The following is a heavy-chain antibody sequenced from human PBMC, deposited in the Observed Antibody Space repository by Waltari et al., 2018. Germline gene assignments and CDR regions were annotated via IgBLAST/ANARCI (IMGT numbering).Heavy chain of an antibody. D-gene: IGHD6-13*01. J-gene: IGHJ3*02. V-gene: IGHV4-34*01. CDR3: ARVGLYSSSWYERVRAFDI. Sequence: QVQLQQWGAGLLKPSETLSLTCAVYGGSFSGYYWSWLRQPTGKGLEWIGEINHSGSTNYNPSLKSRVTISVDTSKNQFSLKLSSVTAADTAVYYCARVGLYSSSWYERVRAFDIWGQGTMVTVSS. CDR1: GGSFSGYY. CDR2: INHSGST.